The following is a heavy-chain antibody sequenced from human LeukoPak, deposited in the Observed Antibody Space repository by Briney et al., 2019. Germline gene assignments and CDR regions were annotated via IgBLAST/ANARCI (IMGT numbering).Heavy chain of an antibody. J-gene: IGHJ3*02. CDR3: ARGGLIQRHAFDI. D-gene: IGHD1-1*01. CDR1: GFTFSSYS. Sequence: GGSLRLSCAASGFTFSSYSMNWVRQAPGKGLEWVSSISSGSSYIYYADSVKGRFTISRDNAKNSLYLQMNSLRGEDTALYYCARGGLIQRHAFDIWGQGTMVTVSS. CDR2: ISSGSSYI. V-gene: IGHV3-21*04.